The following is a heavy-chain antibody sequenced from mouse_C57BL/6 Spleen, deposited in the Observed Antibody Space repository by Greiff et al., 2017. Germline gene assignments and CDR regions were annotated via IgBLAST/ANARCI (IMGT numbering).Heavy chain of an antibody. CDR2: IYPGSGST. Sequence: QVQLKQPGAELVKPGASVKMSCKASGYTFTSYWITWVKQRPGQGLEWIGDIYPGSGSTNYNEKFKSKATLTVDTSSSTAYMQLSSLTSADSAVYYCARTLLDYGSSYGAMDYWGQGTSVTVSS. CDR3: ARTLLDYGSSYGAMDY. V-gene: IGHV1-55*01. D-gene: IGHD1-1*01. J-gene: IGHJ4*01. CDR1: GYTFTSYW.